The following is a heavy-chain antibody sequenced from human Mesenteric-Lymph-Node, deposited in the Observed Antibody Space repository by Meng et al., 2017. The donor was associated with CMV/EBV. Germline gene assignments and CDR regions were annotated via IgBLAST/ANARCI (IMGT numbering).Heavy chain of an antibody. D-gene: IGHD2-2*01. Sequence: ASVKVSCKASGGTFSSYAISWVRQAPGQGLEWMGGISVHNGNTNYAQKFQGRVSMTADTSTNTAYMELRSLRSDDTAVYYCARDKVAGGYCSTTTCPQIFTYWGQGTLVTVSS. CDR3: ARDKVAGGYCSTTTCPQIFTY. V-gene: IGHV1-18*01. CDR1: GGTFSSYA. J-gene: IGHJ4*02. CDR2: ISVHNGNT.